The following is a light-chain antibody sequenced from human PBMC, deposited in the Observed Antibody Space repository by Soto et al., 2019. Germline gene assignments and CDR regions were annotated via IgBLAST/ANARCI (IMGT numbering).Light chain of an antibody. CDR1: SSDVGGYNL. V-gene: IGLV2-14*03. Sequence: QSALTQPASVSGFPGQSITISCTGTSSDVGGYNLVAWYQQHPGKAPKLMICDVTIRPSGVSDPFSGSKSGTTASLTTSGLMAEDEDYYYCSSYSSSNSVVFGGGTKLTVL. CDR3: SSYSSSNSVV. CDR2: DVT. J-gene: IGLJ3*02.